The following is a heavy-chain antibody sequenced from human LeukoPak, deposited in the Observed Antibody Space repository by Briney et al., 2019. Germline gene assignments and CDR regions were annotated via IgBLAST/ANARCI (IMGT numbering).Heavy chain of an antibody. D-gene: IGHD2-2*01. CDR2: VNPNDGDT. V-gene: IGHV1-2*02. CDR1: GYTFTDYY. Sequence: ASVKVSCKASGYTFTDYYMHWVRQAPGQGFEWMGWVNPNDGDTNYAQKFQGRVTMTRDTSISTAHMEVSRLRSDDTAVYYCARANFLYCSSSTCLFDYWGQGTLVTVSS. CDR3: ARANFLYCSSSTCLFDY. J-gene: IGHJ4*02.